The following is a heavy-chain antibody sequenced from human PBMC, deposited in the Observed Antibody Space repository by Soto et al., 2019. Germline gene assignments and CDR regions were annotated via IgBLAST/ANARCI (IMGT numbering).Heavy chain of an antibody. D-gene: IGHD4-17*01. Sequence: GGSLRLSCAASGFTFSSYSMNWVRQAPGKGLEWVSSISSSSSYIYYADSVKGRFTISRDNAKNSLYLQMNSLRAEDTAVYYCARIDESHLEDGDYEGGSIDYWGQGTLVTVSS. CDR1: GFTFSSYS. J-gene: IGHJ4*02. CDR2: ISSSSSYI. V-gene: IGHV3-21*01. CDR3: ARIDESHLEDGDYEGGSIDY.